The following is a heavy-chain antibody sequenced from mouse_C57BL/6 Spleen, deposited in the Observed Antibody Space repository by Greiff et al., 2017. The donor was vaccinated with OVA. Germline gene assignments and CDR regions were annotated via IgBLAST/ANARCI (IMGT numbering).Heavy chain of an antibody. V-gene: IGHV5-16*01. D-gene: IGHD3-3*01. CDR3: ARDKAGTGYFDV. CDR1: GFTFSDYY. J-gene: IGHJ1*03. CDR2: INYDGSST. Sequence: EVMLVESEGGLVQPGSSMKLSCTASGFTFSDYYMAWVRQVPEKGLEWVANINYDGSSTYYLDSLKSRFIISRDNAKNILYLQMSSLKSEDTATYYCARDKAGTGYFDVWGTGTTVTVSS.